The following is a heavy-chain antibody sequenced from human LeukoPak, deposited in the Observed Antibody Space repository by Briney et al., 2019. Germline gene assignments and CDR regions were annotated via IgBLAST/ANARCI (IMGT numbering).Heavy chain of an antibody. Sequence: GGSLRLSCAASGFTFSSYGMHWVRQAPGKGLEWVAFIRYDGSNKYYADSVKGRFTISRDNAKNSLYLQMNSLRAEDTALYYCARDHRSQGAFDIWGQGTMVTVSS. J-gene: IGHJ3*02. CDR1: GFTFSSYG. CDR2: IRYDGSNK. CDR3: ARDHRSQGAFDI. V-gene: IGHV3-30*02.